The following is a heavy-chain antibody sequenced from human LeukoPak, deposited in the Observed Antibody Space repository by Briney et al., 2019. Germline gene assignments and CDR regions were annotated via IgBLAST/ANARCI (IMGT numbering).Heavy chain of an antibody. V-gene: IGHV4-59*01. D-gene: IGHD4-17*01. CDR1: GGSISSYY. CDR3: ARDDYGDYEGAFDI. CDR2: IYYSGST. Sequence: SETLSLTCTVSGGSISSYYWSWIRQPPGKGLEWIGYIYYSGSTNYNPSLKSRVTISVDTSKNQFSLKLSSVTAADTAVYYCARDDYGDYEGAFDIWGQGTMVTVSS. J-gene: IGHJ3*02.